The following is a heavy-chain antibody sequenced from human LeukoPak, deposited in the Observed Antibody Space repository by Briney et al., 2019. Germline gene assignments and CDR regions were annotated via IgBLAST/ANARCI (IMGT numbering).Heavy chain of an antibody. CDR2: ISTYNGNT. D-gene: IGHD3-22*01. CDR3: ARGPLINSRGRHAHFDF. V-gene: IGHV1-18*01. Sequence: ASVKVSCKASGYTFTSYGVSWVRQAPGQGLEWLGWISTYNGNTHYAQKLQGRVTMTTDTSTTTAYMSLTRLTSADTAVYYCARGPLINSRGRHAHFDFWGQGTGVTVSS. J-gene: IGHJ4*02. CDR1: GYTFTSYG.